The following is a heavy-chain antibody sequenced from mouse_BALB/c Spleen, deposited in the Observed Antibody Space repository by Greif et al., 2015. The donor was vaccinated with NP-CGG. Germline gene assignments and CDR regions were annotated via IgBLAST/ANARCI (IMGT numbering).Heavy chain of an antibody. J-gene: IGHJ2*01. CDR2: IYYSGTI. CDR3: ARYGYDYFDY. Sequence: EVQLQQSGPGLVKPSLTVSLTCTVTGISITTGNYRWSWIRQFPGNKLEWIGYIYYSGTITYNPSLTSRTTITRDTSKNQFFLEMNSLTAEDTATYYCARYGYDYFDYWSQGTTLTVSS. D-gene: IGHD2-2*01. V-gene: IGHV3-5*02. CDR1: GISITTGNYR.